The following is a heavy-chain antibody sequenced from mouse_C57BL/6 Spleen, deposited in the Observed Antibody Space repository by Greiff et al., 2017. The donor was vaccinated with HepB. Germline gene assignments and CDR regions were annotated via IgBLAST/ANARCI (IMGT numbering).Heavy chain of an antibody. V-gene: IGHV1-63*01. J-gene: IGHJ1*03. CDR1: GYTFTNYW. CDR3: ARREVRGYFDV. Sequence: VKLQESGAELVRPGTSVKMSCKASGYTFTNYWIGWAKQRPGHGLEWIGDIYPGGGYTNYNEKFKGKATLTADKSSSTAYMQFSSLTSEDSAIYYCARREVRGYFDVWGTGTTVTVSS. CDR2: IYPGGGYT.